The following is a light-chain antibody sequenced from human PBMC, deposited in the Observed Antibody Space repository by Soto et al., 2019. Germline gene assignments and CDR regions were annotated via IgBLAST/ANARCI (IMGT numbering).Light chain of an antibody. CDR2: EVT. J-gene: IGLJ1*01. V-gene: IGLV2-8*01. CDR3: SSYAVSNIFV. Sequence: QSALAQPPSASGSLGQSVTISCTGTSSDVGGFDFVSWYQQHPGKAPKLIIYEVTKWPSGVPNRFSGSKSGNTASLTVSGLQAEDEADYYFSSYAVSNIFVFGTGTKLTVL. CDR1: SSDVGGFDF.